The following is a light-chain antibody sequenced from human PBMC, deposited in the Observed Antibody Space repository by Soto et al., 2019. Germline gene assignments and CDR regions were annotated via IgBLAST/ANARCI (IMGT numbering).Light chain of an antibody. Sequence: DIQMTQSPSSLSASVGDRVTITCRASQSISSYLNWYQQKPGKAPKLLIYAASSLQSGVPSRFSCSGSGTDFTLTISSLQPEDFATYYCQQSYSTPLAFGPWTKVDIK. V-gene: IGKV1-39*01. CDR2: AAS. J-gene: IGKJ3*01. CDR1: QSISSY. CDR3: QQSYSTPLA.